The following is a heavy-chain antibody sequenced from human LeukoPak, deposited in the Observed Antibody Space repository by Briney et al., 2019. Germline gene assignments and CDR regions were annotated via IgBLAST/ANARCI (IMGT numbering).Heavy chain of an antibody. CDR2: INHSGST. Sequence: SETLSLTCAVYGGSFSTYYWSWIRQPPGKGLEWIGEINHSGSTNYNPSLKSRLTISVDTSKNQFSLKLSSVTAADTAVYYCTRGGFVSYYYGSGSYAPLDYWGQGTLVTVSS. D-gene: IGHD3-10*01. CDR1: GGSFSTYY. V-gene: IGHV4-34*01. J-gene: IGHJ4*02. CDR3: TRGGFVSYYYGSGSYAPLDY.